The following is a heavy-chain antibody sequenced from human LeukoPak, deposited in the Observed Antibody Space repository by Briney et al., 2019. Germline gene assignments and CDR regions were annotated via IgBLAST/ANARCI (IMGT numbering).Heavy chain of an antibody. V-gene: IGHV3-7*01. D-gene: IGHD6-19*01. CDR1: GITVSSSY. CDR2: ILPDGSEK. J-gene: IGHJ4*02. CDR3: GRLARNAWYAVDY. Sequence: GGSLRLSCAASGITVSSSYMSWVRQAPGKGLEWVANILPDGSEKYYLDSVKGRFTISRDNPTNSLYLQINSLRAEDTALYYCGRLARNAWYAVDYWGQGTLVTVSS.